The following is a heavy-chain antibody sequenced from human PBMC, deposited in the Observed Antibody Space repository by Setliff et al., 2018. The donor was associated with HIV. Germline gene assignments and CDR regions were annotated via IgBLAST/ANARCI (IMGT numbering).Heavy chain of an antibody. D-gene: IGHD3-10*01. CDR1: GHTFTGYY. CDR2: INPNSAIT. Sequence: GASVKVSCKTSGHTFTGYYIHWVRQAPGQGLEWMGRINPNSAITSYAQNFQGRGSMTRDTSINTAYMELNRLRSDDTAVYYCATRSLRSGELLFLGDTFDIWGQGTMVTVSS. J-gene: IGHJ3*02. CDR3: ATRSLRSGELLFLGDTFDI. V-gene: IGHV1-2*06.